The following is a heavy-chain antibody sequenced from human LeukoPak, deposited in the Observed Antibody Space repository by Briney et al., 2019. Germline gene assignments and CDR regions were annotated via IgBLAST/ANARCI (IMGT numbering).Heavy chain of an antibody. CDR1: GFTFSSYG. CDR2: ISYDGSNK. CDR3: AKDLGNRPLLWFGELLGFFDY. Sequence: GRSLRLSCAASGFTFSSYGMHWVRQAPGKGLEWVAVISYDGSNKYYADSAKGRFTISRDNSKNTLYLQMNSLRAEDTAVYYCAKDLGNRPLLWFGELLGFFDYWGQGTLVTVSS. V-gene: IGHV3-30*18. J-gene: IGHJ4*02. D-gene: IGHD3-10*01.